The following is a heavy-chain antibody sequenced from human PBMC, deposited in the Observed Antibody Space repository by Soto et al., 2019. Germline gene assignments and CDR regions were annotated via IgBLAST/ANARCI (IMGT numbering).Heavy chain of an antibody. V-gene: IGHV3-23*01. CDR3: AKEHRVIPRGDAFHI. CDR2: ISGSGGST. CDR1: GFIFSNYA. D-gene: IGHD2-21*01. J-gene: IGHJ3*02. Sequence: GGSLRLSCAVSGFIFSNYAMSWVRQAPGKGLEWVSAISGSGGSTYYADSVRGRFTISRDNPKKTLYLQMNSLRAEDTAVYYCAKEHRVIPRGDAFHIWGPGTMVTVS.